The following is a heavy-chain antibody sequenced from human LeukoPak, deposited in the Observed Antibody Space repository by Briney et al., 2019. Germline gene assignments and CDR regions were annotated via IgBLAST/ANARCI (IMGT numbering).Heavy chain of an antibody. CDR3: ARDVADYYDSSGYQY. V-gene: IGHV4-59*12. Sequence: PSETLSLTCTVSGGSISSYYWSWIRQPPGKGLEWIGYIYYSGSTNYNPSLKSRVTISVDTSKNQFSLKLSSVTAADTAVYYCARDVADYYDSSGYQYWGQGTLVTVSS. CDR2: IYYSGST. D-gene: IGHD3-22*01. CDR1: GGSISSYY. J-gene: IGHJ4*02.